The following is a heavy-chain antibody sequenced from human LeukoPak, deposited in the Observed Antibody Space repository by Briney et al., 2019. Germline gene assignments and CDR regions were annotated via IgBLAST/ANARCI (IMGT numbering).Heavy chain of an antibody. J-gene: IGHJ6*02. CDR1: GFTFSSYW. D-gene: IGHD3-10*01. CDR3: ARAVWFGELLAYYYYYGMDV. Sequence: PGGSLRLSCAASGFTFSSYWMHWVRQAPGKGLVWVSRINSDGSSTSYADSVKGRFTISRDSAKNTLYLQMNSLRAEDTAVYYCARAVWFGELLAYYYYYGMDVWGQGTTVTVSS. V-gene: IGHV3-74*01. CDR2: INSDGSST.